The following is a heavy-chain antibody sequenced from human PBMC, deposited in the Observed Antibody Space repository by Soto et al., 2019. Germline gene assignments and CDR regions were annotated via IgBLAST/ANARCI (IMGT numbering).Heavy chain of an antibody. J-gene: IGHJ4*02. CDR2: INPNGGST. Sequence: QVQVVQSGAEVKKPGASVKVSCKTSGYTFINYHVHWVRQAPGQGLEWMGAINPNGGSTTYAQHLQGRITMTSDASTSTVYMDLSSLRSDDTAVYYGALPMNTLGWYNFWGQGSLVTVS. D-gene: IGHD6-19*01. CDR3: ALPMNTLGWYNF. CDR1: GYTFINYH. V-gene: IGHV1-46*01.